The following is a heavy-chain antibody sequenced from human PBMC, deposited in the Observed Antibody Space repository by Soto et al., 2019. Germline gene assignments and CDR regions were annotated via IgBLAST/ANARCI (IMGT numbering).Heavy chain of an antibody. CDR1: GGSFSGYY. Sequence: SETLSLTCAVYGGSFSGYYWSWIRQPPGKGLEWIGEINHSGSTNYNPSLQSRVTISVDTSKNQFSLKLSSVTAADTAVYYCARLCSGGSCYPHDAFDIWGQGTMVTVSS. CDR2: INHSGST. J-gene: IGHJ3*02. CDR3: ARLCSGGSCYPHDAFDI. D-gene: IGHD2-15*01. V-gene: IGHV4-34*01.